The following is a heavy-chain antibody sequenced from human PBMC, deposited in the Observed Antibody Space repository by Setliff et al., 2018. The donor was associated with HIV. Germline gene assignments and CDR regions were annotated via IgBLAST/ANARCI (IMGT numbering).Heavy chain of an antibody. Sequence: ASVKVSCKASRYTFTGYYIHWVRQAPGEGLEWMGWINPDTGDTNYAQKFQGWVTMTRDTSISTAYMELSRLRSDDTALYYCARGGGGSAPDAFDIWGQGTMVT. D-gene: IGHD1-26*01. V-gene: IGHV1-2*04. J-gene: IGHJ3*02. CDR2: INPDTGDT. CDR1: RYTFTGYY. CDR3: ARGGGGSAPDAFDI.